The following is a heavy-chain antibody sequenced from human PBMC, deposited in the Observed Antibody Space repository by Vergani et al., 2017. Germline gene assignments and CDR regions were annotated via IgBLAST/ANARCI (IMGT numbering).Heavy chain of an antibody. Sequence: EVQLLQSEGAVVQPGGSLRLSCVASGFTFSSHAMSWVRQGHGQGLEWVSSIKNTGDSTHYADSVKGRFTISRHNSKNTLYLQMNSLRAEDTAVYYCARDRVDIVATTTYYYYYYGMDVWGQGTTVTVSS. CDR3: ARDRVDIVATTTYYYYYYGMDV. CDR1: GFTFSSHA. D-gene: IGHD5-12*01. V-gene: IGHV3-23*01. J-gene: IGHJ6*02. CDR2: IKNTGDST.